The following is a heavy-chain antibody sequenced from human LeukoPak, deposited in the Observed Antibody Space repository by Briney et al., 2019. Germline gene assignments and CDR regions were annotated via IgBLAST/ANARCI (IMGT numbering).Heavy chain of an antibody. CDR2: IYYSGST. CDR1: GGSISSYY. D-gene: IGHD3-9*01. Sequence: SETLSLTCTVSGGSISSYYWSWIRQPPGKGLEWIRYIYYSGSTNYNPSLKSRVTISVDTSKNQVSLKLSSVTAADTAVYYCATASNYDILTGYGDDAFDIWGQGTMVTVSS. J-gene: IGHJ3*02. V-gene: IGHV4-59*01. CDR3: ATASNYDILTGYGDDAFDI.